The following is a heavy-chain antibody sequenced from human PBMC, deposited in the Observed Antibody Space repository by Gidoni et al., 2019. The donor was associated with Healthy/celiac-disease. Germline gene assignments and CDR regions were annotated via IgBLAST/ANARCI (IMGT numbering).Heavy chain of an antibody. Sequence: EVQLVQSGAEVKKPGESLKISCKGSGDSYTSYWIGWVRQMPGKGLEWMGIIYPGDSDTRYSPSFQGQVTISADKSISTAYLQWSSLKASDTAMYYCARAYCGGDCYPDAFDIWGQGTMVTVSS. D-gene: IGHD2-21*02. CDR3: ARAYCGGDCYPDAFDI. J-gene: IGHJ3*02. CDR1: GDSYTSYW. V-gene: IGHV5-51*03. CDR2: IYPGDSDT.